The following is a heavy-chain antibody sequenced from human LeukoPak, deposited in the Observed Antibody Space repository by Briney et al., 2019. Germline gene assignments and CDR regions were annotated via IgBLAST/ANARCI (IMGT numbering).Heavy chain of an antibody. CDR2: ISSSSSCI. CDR1: GFTFSIYS. V-gene: IGHV3-21*01. J-gene: IGHJ4*02. D-gene: IGHD3-16*02. Sequence: SGGSLRLSCAASGFTFSIYSMNWVRQAPGKGLEWVSSISSSSSCIYYADSVKGRFTISRDNAKNSLYLQMNSLRAEDTAVYYCATTRLGELAYNRYFDFWGQGTLVTVSS. CDR3: ATTRLGELAYNRYFDF.